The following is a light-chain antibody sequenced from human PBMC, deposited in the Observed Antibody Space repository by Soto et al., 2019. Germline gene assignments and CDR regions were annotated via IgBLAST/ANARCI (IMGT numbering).Light chain of an antibody. Sequence: ETVLTQSPATLSVSPGEIVTLSCRSSQSLNSNLAWYQQKLGQAPRVLIYSASTRATGVPARFSGSGSGTEFILTITSLQSEDFGLYYCHEYNTWPWTFGQGTKVDIK. V-gene: IGKV3-15*01. CDR2: SAS. CDR1: QSLNSN. J-gene: IGKJ1*01. CDR3: HEYNTWPWT.